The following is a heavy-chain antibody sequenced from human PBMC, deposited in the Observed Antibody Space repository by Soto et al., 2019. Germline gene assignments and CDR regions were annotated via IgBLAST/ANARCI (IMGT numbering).Heavy chain of an antibody. D-gene: IGHD3-22*01. CDR3: AKDFFRDYDSSGYYPFDY. CDR1: GFTFSSYG. V-gene: IGHV3-30*18. Sequence: GGSLRLSCAASGFTFSSYGMHWVRQAPGKGLEWVAVISYDGSNKYYADSVKGRFTISRDNSKNTLYLQMNSLRAEDTAVYYCAKDFFRDYDSSGYYPFDYWGQGTLVTVSS. J-gene: IGHJ4*02. CDR2: ISYDGSNK.